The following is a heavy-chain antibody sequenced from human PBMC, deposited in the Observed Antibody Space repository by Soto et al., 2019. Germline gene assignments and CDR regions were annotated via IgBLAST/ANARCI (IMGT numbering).Heavy chain of an antibody. V-gene: IGHV3-11*06. CDR3: ARSGDNYNRLDY. CDR2: SSDSGTFT. J-gene: IGHJ4*02. Sequence: PGGSLRLSCAASGFTFSDYWMSWVRQAPGKGLEWLSYSSDSGTFTRYADSVKGRFSISRDNAKNSLYLQINSLRGEDTAIYYCARSGDNYNRLDYWGQGTPVTVSS. D-gene: IGHD1-1*01. CDR1: GFTFSDYW.